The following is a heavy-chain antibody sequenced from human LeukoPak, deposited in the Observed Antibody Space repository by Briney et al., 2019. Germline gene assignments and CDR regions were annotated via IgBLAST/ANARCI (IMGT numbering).Heavy chain of an antibody. J-gene: IGHJ4*02. Sequence: GGSLRLSCAASGFTFITYGMHWLRQAPGKGLEYVSAISSNGGKTYYANSVKGRFTISRDNSKNTLYLQMGSLRAEDMAVYYCARDYNNIWAPLFDSWGQGTLVTVSS. V-gene: IGHV3-64*01. D-gene: IGHD1-14*01. CDR2: ISSNGGKT. CDR3: ARDYNNIWAPLFDS. CDR1: GFTFITYG.